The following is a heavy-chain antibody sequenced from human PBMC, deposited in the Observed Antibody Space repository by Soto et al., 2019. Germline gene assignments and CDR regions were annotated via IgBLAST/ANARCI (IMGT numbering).Heavy chain of an antibody. D-gene: IGHD3-3*01. CDR2: IIPIFGTA. Sequence: SVKVSCKASGGTFSSYAMSWVRQAPGQGLEWMGGIIPIFGTANYAQKFQGRVTITADKSTSTAYMELSSLRSEDTAVYYCARDTIFGVVMYLMDVWGQGNKVTGSS. CDR1: GGTFSSYA. J-gene: IGHJ6*02. CDR3: ARDTIFGVVMYLMDV. V-gene: IGHV1-69*06.